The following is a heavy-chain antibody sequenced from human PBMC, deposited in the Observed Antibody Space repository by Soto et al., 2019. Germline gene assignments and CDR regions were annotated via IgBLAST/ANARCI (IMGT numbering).Heavy chain of an antibody. CDR1: GGSISSSSYY. CDR2: IYYSGST. CDR3: ARDRGGIAAAVYYFDY. D-gene: IGHD6-13*01. J-gene: IGHJ4*02. Sequence: SETLSLTCTVSGGSISSSSYYWGWIRQPPGKGLEWIGRIYYSGSTYYNPSLKSRVTISVDTSKNQFSLKLSSVTAADTAVYYCARDRGGIAAAVYYFDYWGQGTLVTVSS. V-gene: IGHV4-39*07.